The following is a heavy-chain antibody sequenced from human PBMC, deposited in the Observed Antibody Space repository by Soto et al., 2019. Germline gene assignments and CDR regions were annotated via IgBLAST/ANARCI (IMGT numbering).Heavy chain of an antibody. CDR1: GGTFSSYT. Sequence: QVQLVQSGAEVKKPGSSVKVSCKASGGTFSSYTISWVRQAPGQGLEWMGRIIPILGIANYAQKFQGRVTITADKSTSTAYMELSSLRSEDTAVYYCASPAAPEQWLFDYWGQGTLVTVSS. V-gene: IGHV1-69*02. J-gene: IGHJ4*02. CDR3: ASPAAPEQWLFDY. CDR2: IIPILGIA. D-gene: IGHD6-19*01.